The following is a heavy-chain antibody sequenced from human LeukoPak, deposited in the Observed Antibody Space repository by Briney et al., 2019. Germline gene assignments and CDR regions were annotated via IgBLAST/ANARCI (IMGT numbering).Heavy chain of an antibody. D-gene: IGHD2-2*01. CDR3: ARHGLPAARRYYMDV. CDR1: GDSIRSSNYQ. V-gene: IGHV4-39*07. Sequence: SETLSLTCTVSGDSIRSSNYQWGWIRQPPGKGLEWIGSIYYSGSTYYNPSLKNRVTISVDMSKNQLSLKLRSVTAADTAVYYCARHGLPAARRYYMDVWGKGTTVTVSS. J-gene: IGHJ6*03. CDR2: IYYSGST.